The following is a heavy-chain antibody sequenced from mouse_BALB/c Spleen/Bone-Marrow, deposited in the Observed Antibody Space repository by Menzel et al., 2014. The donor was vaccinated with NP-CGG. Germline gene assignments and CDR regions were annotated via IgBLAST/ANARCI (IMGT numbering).Heavy chain of an antibody. D-gene: IGHD2-1*01. CDR1: GFNIKDTY. J-gene: IGHJ4*01. CDR2: IDPANGNT. Sequence: VQLQQSGAELVKPGASVKLSCTASGFNIKDTYMHWVKQRPEQGLEWIGRIDPANGNTKYDPKFQGKATITADTSSNTAYLQLSSLTSEDTAVYYCARYGNYCYAMDYWGQGTAVTVSS. V-gene: IGHV14-3*02. CDR3: ARYGNYCYAMDY.